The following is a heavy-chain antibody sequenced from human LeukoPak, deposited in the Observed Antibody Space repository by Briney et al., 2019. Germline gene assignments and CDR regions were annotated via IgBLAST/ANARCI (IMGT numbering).Heavy chain of an antibody. D-gene: IGHD3-22*01. CDR3: ARAPHFFDTSGSRYYFDY. J-gene: IGHJ4*02. V-gene: IGHV1-46*01. CDR1: GYTFTSYY. Sequence: SSVKVSCKASGYTFTSYYMHWVRQAPGPGLEWMGIINPSGGCTSYAQKFQGRVTMTRDTSTSTVYMELSSLRSEDTAVYYCARAPHFFDTSGSRYYFDYWGQGALVTVSS. CDR2: INPSGGCT.